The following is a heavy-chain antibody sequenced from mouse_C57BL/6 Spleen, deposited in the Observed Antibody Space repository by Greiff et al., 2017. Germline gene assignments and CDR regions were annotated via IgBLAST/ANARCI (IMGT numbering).Heavy chain of an antibody. J-gene: IGHJ2*01. D-gene: IGHD2-5*01. Sequence: QVQLQQSGPELVKPGASVKISCKASGYAFSSSWMNWVKQRPGKGLEWIGRIYPGDGDINYNGKFKGKATLTADKSSSTAYMQLSSLTSEDSAVYFCARRAYSNFFDYWGQGTTLTVSS. CDR2: IYPGDGDI. CDR3: ARRAYSNFFDY. V-gene: IGHV1-82*01. CDR1: GYAFSSSW.